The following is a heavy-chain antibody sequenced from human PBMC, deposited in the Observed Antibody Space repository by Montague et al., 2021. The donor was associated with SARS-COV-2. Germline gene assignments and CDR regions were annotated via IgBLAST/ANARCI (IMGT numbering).Heavy chain of an antibody. D-gene: IGHD3-22*01. CDR2: IYYSGST. J-gene: IGHJ4*02. CDR3: ARHGKTRIAMIVVVMGYFDY. CDR1: GGSISSSSYY. Sequence: SETLSLTCTVSGGSISSSSYYWGWIRQPPGKGLEWIGSIYYSGSTYYNPSLKSRVTISVDTSKNQFSLKLSSVTAADTAVYYCARHGKTRIAMIVVVMGYFDYWGQGTLVTVSS. V-gene: IGHV4-39*01.